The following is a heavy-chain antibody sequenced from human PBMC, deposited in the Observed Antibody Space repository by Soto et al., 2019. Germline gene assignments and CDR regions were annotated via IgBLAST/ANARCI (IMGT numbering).Heavy chain of an antibody. CDR3: ARDGRPYYDILTGRDYFDY. J-gene: IGHJ4*02. CDR1: GFTFSSYG. D-gene: IGHD3-9*01. CDR2: IWYDGSNK. Sequence: GGSLRLSCAASGFTFSSYGMHWVRQAPGKGLEWVAVIWYDGSNKYYADSVKGRFTISRDNSKNTLYLQMNSLRAEDTAVYYCARDGRPYYDILTGRDYFDYRRQRRLV. V-gene: IGHV3-33*01.